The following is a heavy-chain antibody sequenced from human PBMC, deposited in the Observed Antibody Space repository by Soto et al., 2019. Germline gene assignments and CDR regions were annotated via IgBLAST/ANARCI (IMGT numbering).Heavy chain of an antibody. V-gene: IGHV3-74*01. CDR1: GFTFSSYW. D-gene: IGHD6-13*01. Sequence: GGSLRLSCAASGFTFSSYWMHWVRQAPGKGLVWVSRINSDGSSTSYADSVKGRFTISRDNAKNSLYLQMNSLRAEDTAVYYCARDGGSSSWSSFYYYYGMDVWGQGTTVTVSS. CDR2: INSDGSST. J-gene: IGHJ6*02. CDR3: ARDGGSSSWSSFYYYYGMDV.